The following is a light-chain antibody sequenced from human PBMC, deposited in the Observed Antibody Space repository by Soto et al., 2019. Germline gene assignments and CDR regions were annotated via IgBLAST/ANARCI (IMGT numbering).Light chain of an antibody. Sequence: IQMTQSPSSLSASVGDGVTLTCRASHTIATYLNWYQQKPGQVPEVLIYAASRLHVAVPSRFTGSGYGTDFTLTINTVQPEDAAIYYCQQFYWSPHTFGQGTKMDIK. J-gene: IGKJ3*01. CDR3: QQFYWSPHT. CDR1: HTIATY. V-gene: IGKV1-39*01. CDR2: AAS.